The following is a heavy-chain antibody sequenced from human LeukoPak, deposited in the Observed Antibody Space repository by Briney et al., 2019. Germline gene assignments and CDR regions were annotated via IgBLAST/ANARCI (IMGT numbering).Heavy chain of an antibody. Sequence: GGSLRLSCAASRFTFSSYGMHWVRQAPGKGLEWVAYIQYDGSNEQYADSVKGRFSISRDRSKNILYLQMNSLRAEGTAVYYCAKGLHSSSWYLVFDYWGQGTLVTVSS. CDR2: IQYDGSNE. CDR3: AKGLHSSSWYLVFDY. D-gene: IGHD6-13*01. J-gene: IGHJ4*02. V-gene: IGHV3-30*02. CDR1: RFTFSSYG.